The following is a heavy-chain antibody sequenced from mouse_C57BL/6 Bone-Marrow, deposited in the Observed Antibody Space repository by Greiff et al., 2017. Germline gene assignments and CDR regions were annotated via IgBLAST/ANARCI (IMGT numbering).Heavy chain of an antibody. D-gene: IGHD1-1*01. CDR2: ISGGGGNT. CDR1: GFTFSSYT. Sequence: EVQLVESGGGLVKPGGSLKLSCAASGFTFSSYTMSWVRQTPEKRLQWVAAISGGGGNTYYPDSVKGRFTISRDNDKNILYLQMSRLRSEDTALXDCSRQVTTVLATKYFDVWGTGTTVTVSS. J-gene: IGHJ1*03. CDR3: SRQVTTVLATKYFDV. V-gene: IGHV5-9*01.